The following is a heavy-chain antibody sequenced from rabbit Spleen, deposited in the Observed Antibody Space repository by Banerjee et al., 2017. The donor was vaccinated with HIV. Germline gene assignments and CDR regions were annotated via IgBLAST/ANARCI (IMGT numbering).Heavy chain of an antibody. CDR3: VRGASSSGYYSL. CDR1: GFSFNSGYD. J-gene: IGHJ6*01. Sequence: QSLEESGGGLVKPGASLTLTCKASGFSFNSGYDMCWVRQAPGKGLEWIGIIYAAKGSTDYASWVNGRFTISSDNAQNTLYLQLNSLTAADTATYFCVRGASSSGYYSLWGPGTLVTVS. CDR2: IYAAKGST. D-gene: IGHD1-1*01. V-gene: IGHV1S40*01.